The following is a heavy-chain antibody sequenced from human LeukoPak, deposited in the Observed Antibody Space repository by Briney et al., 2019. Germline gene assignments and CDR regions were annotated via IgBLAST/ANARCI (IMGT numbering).Heavy chain of an antibody. J-gene: IGHJ4*02. D-gene: IGHD2-15*01. CDR3: ARGLVVLLDY. CDR2: INHSGST. Sequence: SETLSLTCAVYGGSFSGYYWSWIRQPPGKGLEWIGEINHSGSTNYNPSLKSRVTISVDTSKNQFSLKLSSVTAADTAVYYCARGLVVLLDYWGQGTLVTVSS. CDR1: GGSFSGYY. V-gene: IGHV4-34*01.